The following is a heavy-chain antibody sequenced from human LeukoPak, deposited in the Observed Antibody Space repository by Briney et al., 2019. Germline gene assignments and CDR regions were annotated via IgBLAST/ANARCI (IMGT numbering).Heavy chain of an antibody. J-gene: IGHJ5*02. CDR2: MNPKSANT. Sequence: ASVKVSCKASGYTFTNYDINWVRQAPGQGLEWMGWMNPKSANTGCAQKFQGRVTMTRNNSISTAYMELSSLRSEDTAMYFCARGPSLHTNWVGGRWFDPWGQGTRVTVSS. D-gene: IGHD1-1*01. CDR3: ARGPSLHTNWVGGRWFDP. V-gene: IGHV1-8*01. CDR1: GYTFTNYD.